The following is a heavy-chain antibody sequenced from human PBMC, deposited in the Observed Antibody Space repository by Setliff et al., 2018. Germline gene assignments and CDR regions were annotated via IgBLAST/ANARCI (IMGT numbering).Heavy chain of an antibody. CDR2: ISGSSFYT. CDR3: ARSTYEFKEDYYYYMDV. Sequence: GGSLRLSCAASGFTFSGYSMNWVRQAPGKGLEWVSYISGSSFYTNYADSVKGRFTISRDNAKNSLYLQMNSLRAEDTAVYYRARSTYEFKEDYYYYMDVWGKGTTVTVSS. J-gene: IGHJ6*03. D-gene: IGHD2-21*01. CDR1: GFTFSGYS. V-gene: IGHV3-21*05.